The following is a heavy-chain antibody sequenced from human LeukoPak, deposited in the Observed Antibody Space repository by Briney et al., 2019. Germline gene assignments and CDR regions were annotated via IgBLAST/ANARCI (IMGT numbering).Heavy chain of an antibody. Sequence: ASVKVSCKASGYTFTSYGISWVRQAPGQGLEWMGWISAYNGNTNYAQKLQGRVTMTTDTSTRTAYMELRSLRSDDTAVYYCARGPSVGYCSSTSCSDVVVWDYWGQGTLVTVSS. D-gene: IGHD2-2*01. CDR1: GYTFTSYG. CDR2: ISAYNGNT. J-gene: IGHJ4*02. CDR3: ARGPSVGYCSSTSCSDVVVWDY. V-gene: IGHV1-18*01.